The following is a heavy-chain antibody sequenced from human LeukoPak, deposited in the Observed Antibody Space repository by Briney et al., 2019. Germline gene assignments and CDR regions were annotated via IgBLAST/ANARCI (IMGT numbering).Heavy chain of an antibody. Sequence: SETLSLTCTVSGGSVSNYYWSWIRQSPGKGLEWIGYIYYTETSYNPSLKSRVTISADTSKNQFSLKLYSVTAADTAVYYCARDTSRDILTGYEPFDYWGQGTLVTVSS. V-gene: IGHV4-59*02. CDR2: IYYTET. CDR3: ARDTSRDILTGYEPFDY. J-gene: IGHJ4*02. CDR1: GGSVSNYY. D-gene: IGHD3-9*01.